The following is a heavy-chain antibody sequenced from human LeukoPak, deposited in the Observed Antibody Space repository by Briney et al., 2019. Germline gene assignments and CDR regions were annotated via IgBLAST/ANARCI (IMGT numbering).Heavy chain of an antibody. CDR2: INSDGIST. V-gene: IGHV3-74*01. CDR3: ARGYNYGLDY. J-gene: IGHJ4*02. Sequence: GGSLRLSCAASGFIFSSYWMHWVRQAPGKGLVWVSRINSDGISTTHADSVKGRFTISRDNAKNTLYLLMNSLRAEDTAVYYCARGYNYGLDYWGQGTLVTVSS. CDR1: GFIFSSYW. D-gene: IGHD3-10*01.